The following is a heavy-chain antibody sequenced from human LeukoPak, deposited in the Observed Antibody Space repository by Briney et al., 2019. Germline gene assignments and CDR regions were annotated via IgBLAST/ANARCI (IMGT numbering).Heavy chain of an antibody. D-gene: IGHD2-2*01. CDR2: IIPIFGTA. Sequence: SVKVSFKASGGTFSSYAISWVRQAPGQGLEWMGGIIPIFGTANYAQKFQGRVTITADESTSTAYMELSSLRSEDTAVYYCAREWGRREGRIVVVPAAPFDPWGQGTLVTVSS. V-gene: IGHV1-69*13. J-gene: IGHJ5*02. CDR3: AREWGRREGRIVVVPAAPFDP. CDR1: GGTFSSYA.